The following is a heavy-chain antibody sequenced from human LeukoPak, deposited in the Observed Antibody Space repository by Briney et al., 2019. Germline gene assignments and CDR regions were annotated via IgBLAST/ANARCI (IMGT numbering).Heavy chain of an antibody. CDR2: INPNSGGT. D-gene: IGHD3-10*01. Sequence: ASVKVSCKASGYTFTGYYMHWVRQAPGQGLEWMGWINPNSGGTSYAQKFQGRVTMTRDTSISTAYMELSRLRSDDTAVYYCARSITMVRGFDPWGQGTLVTVSS. CDR1: GYTFTGYY. CDR3: ARSITMVRGFDP. J-gene: IGHJ5*02. V-gene: IGHV1-2*02.